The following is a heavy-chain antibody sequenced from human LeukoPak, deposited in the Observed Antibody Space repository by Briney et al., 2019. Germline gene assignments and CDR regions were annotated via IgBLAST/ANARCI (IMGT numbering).Heavy chain of an antibody. CDR2: ISSSSSYI. J-gene: IGHJ6*02. V-gene: IGHV3-21*01. Sequence: GGSLRLSCAASGFIFSSYSMNWVRQAPGKGLEWVSSISSSSSYIYYADSVKGRFTISRDNAKNSLYLQMNSLRAEDTAVYYCASLVVVVAATNYYYGMDVWGQGTTVTVSS. CDR1: GFIFSSYS. D-gene: IGHD2-15*01. CDR3: ASLVVVVAATNYYYGMDV.